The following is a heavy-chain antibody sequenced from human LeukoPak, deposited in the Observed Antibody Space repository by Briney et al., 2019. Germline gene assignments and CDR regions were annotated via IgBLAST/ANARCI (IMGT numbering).Heavy chain of an antibody. D-gene: IGHD6-19*01. J-gene: IGHJ4*02. CDR1: GYPISRGNY. CDR3: ARWGSGWYFDY. CDR2: IYHSGST. V-gene: IGHV4-38-2*02. Sequence: SETLSLTCSVSGYPISRGNYWGWIRQPPGKGLEWIGTIYHSGSTYYNPSLKSRVTMSVDTSKDQFSLRLSSVTAADTAVYHCARWGSGWYFDYWGQGTLVTVSS.